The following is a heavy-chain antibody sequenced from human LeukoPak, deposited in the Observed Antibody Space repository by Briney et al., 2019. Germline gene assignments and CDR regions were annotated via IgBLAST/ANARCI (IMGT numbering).Heavy chain of an antibody. CDR3: AGAKLGGYCSSTSCYSGYYYYGMDV. Sequence: SETLSLTCTVSGGSISSYYWSWIRQPPGKGLEWIGYIYYSGSTNYNPSLKSRVTISVDTSKNQFSLKLSSVTAADTAVYYCAGAKLGGYCSSTSCYSGYYYYGMDVWGQGTTVTVSS. CDR1: GGSISSYY. J-gene: IGHJ6*02. D-gene: IGHD2-2*03. V-gene: IGHV4-59*01. CDR2: IYYSGST.